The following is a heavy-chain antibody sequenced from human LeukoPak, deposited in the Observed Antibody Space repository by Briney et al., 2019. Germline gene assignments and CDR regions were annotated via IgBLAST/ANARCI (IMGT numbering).Heavy chain of an antibody. V-gene: IGHV4-59*01. J-gene: IGHJ4*02. Sequence: PSETLSLTCTVSGGSISSYYWSWIRQPPGLGLEWIGYIYNSGNTYFNPSLKSRVTISVDTSKSQFSLKLNSVTAADTAIYYCARDGGYGYDYWGQGTLVTVSS. CDR3: ARDGGYGYDY. D-gene: IGHD5-18*01. CDR1: GGSISSYY. CDR2: IYNSGNT.